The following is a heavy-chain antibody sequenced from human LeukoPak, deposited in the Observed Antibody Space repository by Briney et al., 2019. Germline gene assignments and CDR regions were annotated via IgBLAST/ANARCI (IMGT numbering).Heavy chain of an antibody. CDR3: ARVGLLTGYYFFDY. V-gene: IGHV1-69*06. CDR1: GGTFSSYA. Sequence: ASVRVSCKASGGTFSSYAISWVRQAPGQGLEWMGGIIPIFGTANYAQKFQGRVTITADKSTSTAYMELRSLGSDETAVYYCARVGLLTGYYFFDYWGQGTLVTVSS. D-gene: IGHD3-9*01. J-gene: IGHJ4*02. CDR2: IIPIFGTA.